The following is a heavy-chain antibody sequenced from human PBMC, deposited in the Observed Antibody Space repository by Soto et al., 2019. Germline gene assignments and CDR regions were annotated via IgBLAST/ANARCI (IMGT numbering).Heavy chain of an antibody. CDR3: AKDDAPAAPSTLDN. Sequence: EAQLLESGGGLVQPGGYLRLSCAASGFTFNNYAMSWVRRAPGKGLEWVSAISGSGRSTYYADSVKSRFTISRDTSRNTVFLQMNSLRGEDTAVYYCAKDDAPAAPSTLDNWGRGTLVTVSS. CDR2: ISGSGRST. D-gene: IGHD2-2*01. CDR1: GFTFNNYA. J-gene: IGHJ4*02. V-gene: IGHV3-23*01.